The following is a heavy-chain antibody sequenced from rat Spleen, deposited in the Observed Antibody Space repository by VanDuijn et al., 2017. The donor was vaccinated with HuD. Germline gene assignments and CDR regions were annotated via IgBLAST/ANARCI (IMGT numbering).Heavy chain of an antibody. D-gene: IGHD1-12*03. CDR1: GFTFSNYD. CDR2: ISPSGGGT. J-gene: IGHJ2*01. CDR3: TAERGIWLNYFDY. V-gene: IGHV5-27*01. Sequence: EVQLVESGGGLVQPGRSLKLSCAASGFTFSNYDMAWVRQAPTKGLEWVASISPSGGGTYYRDSVKGRFTVSRDNAKNTLYLQMDSLRSEDTATYYCTAERGIWLNYFDYWGQGVMVTVSS.